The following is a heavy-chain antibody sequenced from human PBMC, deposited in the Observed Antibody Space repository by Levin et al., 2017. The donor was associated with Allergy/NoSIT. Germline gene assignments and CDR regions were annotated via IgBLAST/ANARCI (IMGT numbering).Heavy chain of an antibody. Sequence: KPGGSLRLSCAASGFTFSDYYMSWIRQAPGKGLEWVAFISMSGASISDADSVRGRFTITRDNAKNSLYLHMNSLKVEDTAIYYCARGGDRWVGGWFDPWGQGTLVTVSS. D-gene: IGHD1-26*01. CDR2: ISMSGASI. J-gene: IGHJ5*02. CDR1: GFTFSDYY. V-gene: IGHV3-11*01. CDR3: ARGGDRWVGGWFDP.